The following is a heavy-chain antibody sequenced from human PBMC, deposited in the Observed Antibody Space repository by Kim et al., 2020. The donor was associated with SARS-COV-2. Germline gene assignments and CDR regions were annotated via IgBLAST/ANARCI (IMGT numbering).Heavy chain of an antibody. D-gene: IGHD3-22*01. J-gene: IGHJ6*02. CDR3: ARGLDQNYGMDV. V-gene: IGHV1-3*02. Sequence: YSQEFQGRVTITRDTSASTAYMELSSLRSEDMAVYYCARGLDQNYGMDVWGQGTTVTVSS.